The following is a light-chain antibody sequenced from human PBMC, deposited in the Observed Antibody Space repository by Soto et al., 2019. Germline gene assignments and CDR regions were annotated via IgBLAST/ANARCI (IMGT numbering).Light chain of an antibody. CDR1: QNIYNY. CDR2: AAS. J-gene: IGKJ5*01. V-gene: IGKV1-39*01. Sequence: DIPMSQSPSSLSASVEDRVTVTCRTSQNIYNYLNWYQQKPGKAPKLLIYAASSVQSGVPLRFSGSGSGTDFTLTISSLQPEDFATYYCQQTHSTPVTFGQGTRLEIK. CDR3: QQTHSTPVT.